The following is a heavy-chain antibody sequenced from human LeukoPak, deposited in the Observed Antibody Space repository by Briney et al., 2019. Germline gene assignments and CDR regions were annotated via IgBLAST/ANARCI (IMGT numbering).Heavy chain of an antibody. D-gene: IGHD6-13*01. CDR2: INHSGST. CDR3: ARREYSSSWYFY. CDR1: GGSFSGYY. V-gene: IGHV4-34*01. J-gene: IGHJ4*02. Sequence: SETLSLTCAVYGGSFSGYYWSWIRQPPGKGLEWIGEINHSGSTNYNPSLKSRVTISVDTSKNQFSLKLSSVTAADTAVYYCARREYSSSWYFYWGQGTLVTVSS.